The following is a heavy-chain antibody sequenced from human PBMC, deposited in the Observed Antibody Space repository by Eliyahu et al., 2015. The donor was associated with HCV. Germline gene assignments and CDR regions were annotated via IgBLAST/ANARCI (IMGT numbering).Heavy chain of an antibody. J-gene: IGHJ5*02. CDR1: GGSITTXY. CDR3: ASGGGGIAVTGTGGWFDP. V-gene: IGHV4-59*01. D-gene: IGHD6-19*01. CDR2: IHYSGST. Sequence: QVQLQESGPGLVKPSETLSLTCSVSGGSITTXYWSWIRQPPGKGLEWIGYIHYSGSTNYNPSLKSRVTISIDTSKNQFSLKLTSVTAADTAMYYCASGGGGIAVTGTGGWFDPWGQGTQVTVSS.